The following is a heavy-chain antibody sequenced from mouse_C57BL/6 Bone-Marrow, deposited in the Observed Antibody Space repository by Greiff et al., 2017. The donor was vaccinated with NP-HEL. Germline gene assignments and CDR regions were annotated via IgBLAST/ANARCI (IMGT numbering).Heavy chain of an antibody. Sequence: QVQLQQSGAELVRPGASVTLSCKASGYTFTDYEMHWVKQTPVHGLEWIGAIDPETGGTAYNQKFKGKAILTADKSSSTAYMELRSLTSEDSAVYYCTRRGYGSSPGWFAYWGQGTLVTVSA. CDR3: TRRGYGSSPGWFAY. J-gene: IGHJ3*01. CDR1: GYTFTDYE. CDR2: IDPETGGT. V-gene: IGHV1-15*01. D-gene: IGHD1-1*01.